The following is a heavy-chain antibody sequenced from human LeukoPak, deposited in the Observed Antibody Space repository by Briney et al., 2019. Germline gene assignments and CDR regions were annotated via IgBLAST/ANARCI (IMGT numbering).Heavy chain of an antibody. J-gene: IGHJ4*02. CDR3: ASQLYCSGNICLTRNFDY. CDR1: GFSFSSYE. CDR2: ISSSGSTI. V-gene: IGHV3-48*03. Sequence: GGSLRLSCAASGFSFSSYEMSWVRQAPGKGLEWVSCISSSGSTIYYADSVKGRFTISRDNARKSLFLQMNNLRAEDTAVYYCASQLYCSGNICLTRNFDYWGQGTLVTVSS. D-gene: IGHD2-15*01.